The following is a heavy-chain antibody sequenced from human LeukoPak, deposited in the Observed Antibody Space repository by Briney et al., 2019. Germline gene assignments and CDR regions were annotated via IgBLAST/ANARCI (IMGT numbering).Heavy chain of an antibody. Sequence: ASVKVSCKASGYTFTSYDVSWVRQAPGQGLEWMGWISGYNGNTNYAQKLQGRVTVTTDTSTSTAYMELRSLRSDDTAVYYCARGGYSPGYDYWGQGTLVTVSS. CDR3: ARGGYSPGYDY. CDR1: GYTFTSYD. D-gene: IGHD5-18*01. CDR2: ISGYNGNT. J-gene: IGHJ4*02. V-gene: IGHV1-18*01.